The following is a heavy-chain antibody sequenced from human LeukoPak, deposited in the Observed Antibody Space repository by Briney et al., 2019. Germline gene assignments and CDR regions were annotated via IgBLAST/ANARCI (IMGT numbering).Heavy chain of an antibody. Sequence: GGSLRLSCAASGFTFSTYTMHWVRQAPGKGLEWVAFISFDGSNKYYADSVKGRFTISRDNSKNTLYLQMNSLRAEDTAVYYCARGARGNYYDSSGYYSYYFDYWGQGTLVTVSS. CDR3: ARGARGNYYDSSGYYSYYFDY. CDR1: GFTFSTYT. V-gene: IGHV3-30-3*01. CDR2: ISFDGSNK. J-gene: IGHJ4*02. D-gene: IGHD3-22*01.